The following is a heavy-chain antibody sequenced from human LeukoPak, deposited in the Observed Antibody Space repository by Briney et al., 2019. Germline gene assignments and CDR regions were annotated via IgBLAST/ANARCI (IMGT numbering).Heavy chain of an antibody. CDR3: ARVPAAIHNWFDP. D-gene: IGHD2-2*02. Sequence: ASVKVSCKASGYTFTNFPIGWVRQAPGQGLEWMGWINPNSGGTNYAQKFQGRVTMTRDTSISTAYMELSRLRSDGTAVYYCARVPAAIHNWFDPWGQGTLVTVSS. J-gene: IGHJ5*02. CDR2: INPNSGGT. V-gene: IGHV1-2*02. CDR1: GYTFTNFP.